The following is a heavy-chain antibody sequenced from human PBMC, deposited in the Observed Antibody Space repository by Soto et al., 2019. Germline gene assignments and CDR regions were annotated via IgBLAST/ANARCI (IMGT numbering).Heavy chain of an antibody. CDR2: ISDSGGAS. CDR1: GFTFSAYA. V-gene: IGHV3-23*01. J-gene: IGHJ4*02. CDR3: ARQDYSTTWYLKY. Sequence: GGSLRLSCAASGFTFSAYAMSWVRQAPGKGLEWVSVISDSGGASYYADSVKGRFTISRDNSKSTLYLQMNSLRAEDTAVYYCARQDYSTTWYLKYWGQGTLVTVSS. D-gene: IGHD6-13*01.